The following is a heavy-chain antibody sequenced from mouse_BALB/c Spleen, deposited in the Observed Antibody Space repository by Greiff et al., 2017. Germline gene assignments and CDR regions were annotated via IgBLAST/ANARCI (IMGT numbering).Heavy chain of an antibody. V-gene: IGHV2-2*02. CDR2: IWSGGST. Sequence: QVQLKQSGPGLVQPSQSLSITCTVSGFSLTSYGVHWVRQSPGKGLEWLGVIWSGGSTDYNAAFISRLSISKDNSKSQVFFKMYSLQANDTAIYYCARELAYWYFDVWGAGTTVTVSS. CDR1: GFSLTSYG. J-gene: IGHJ1*01. D-gene: IGHD4-1*01. CDR3: ARELAYWYFDV.